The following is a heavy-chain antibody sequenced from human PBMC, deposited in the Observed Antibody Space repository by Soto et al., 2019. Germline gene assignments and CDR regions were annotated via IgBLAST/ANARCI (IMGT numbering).Heavy chain of an antibody. J-gene: IGHJ6*02. V-gene: IGHV1-69*02. CDR1: GGTFSSYT. CDR3: ARGYYYGSGRPTPGGMDV. Sequence: GASVKVSCKASGGTFSSYTISWVRQAPGQGLEWMGRIIPILGIANYAQKFQGRVTITADKSTSTAYMELSSLRSEDTAVYYCARGYYYGSGRPTPGGMDVWGQGTTVTVSS. CDR2: IIPILGIA. D-gene: IGHD3-10*01.